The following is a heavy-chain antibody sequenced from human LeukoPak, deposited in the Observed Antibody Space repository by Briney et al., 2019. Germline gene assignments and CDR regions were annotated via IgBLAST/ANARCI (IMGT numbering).Heavy chain of an antibody. J-gene: IGHJ3*02. D-gene: IGHD3-22*01. Sequence: GASVKVSCKASGYTVTSYGISWVRQAPGQGLEWMGWISAYNGNTNYAQKLQGRVTMTTDTSTSTAYMELRSLRSDDTAVYYCARSLEGHYYDSSGPDAFDIWGQGTMVTVSS. CDR3: ARSLEGHYYDSSGPDAFDI. V-gene: IGHV1-18*01. CDR2: ISAYNGNT. CDR1: GYTVTSYG.